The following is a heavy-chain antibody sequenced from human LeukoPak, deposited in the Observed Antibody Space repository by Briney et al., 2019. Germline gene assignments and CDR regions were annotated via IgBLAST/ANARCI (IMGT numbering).Heavy chain of an antibody. D-gene: IGHD6-13*01. Sequence: SETLSLTCAVSGGSISSYYWSWIRQPAGKGLEWIGRIYTSGSTNYNPSLKSRVTMSVDTSKNQFSLKLSSVTAADTAVYYCARDLIAAAGKTYYYYYMDVWGKGTTVTVSS. V-gene: IGHV4-4*07. CDR2: IYTSGST. J-gene: IGHJ6*03. CDR1: GGSISSYY. CDR3: ARDLIAAAGKTYYYYYMDV.